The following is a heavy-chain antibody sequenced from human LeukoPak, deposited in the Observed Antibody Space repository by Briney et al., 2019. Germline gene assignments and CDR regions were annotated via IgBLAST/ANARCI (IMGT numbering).Heavy chain of an antibody. J-gene: IGHJ4*02. V-gene: IGHV4-59*13. CDR3: ARDEHGDFQGFDY. D-gene: IGHD4-17*01. CDR1: GASFSSYY. CDR2: IHYRGTT. Sequence: PSETLSLTCTVSGASFSSYYWNRIRQSPGKGLEWLRNIHYRGTTNYNPSLKNRVTLSLDTSKSQFVLKVTSVTAADTAVYYCARDEHGDFQGFDYWGQGTRVTVSS.